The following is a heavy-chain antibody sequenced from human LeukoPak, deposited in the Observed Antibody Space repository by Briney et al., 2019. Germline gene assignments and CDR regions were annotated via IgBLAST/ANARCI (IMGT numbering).Heavy chain of an antibody. CDR2: IYYSGST. Sequence: PSETLSLTCTVSGGSISSGGYYWSWVRQHPGKGLEWIGYIYYSGSTYYNPSLKSRVTISVDTSKNQFSLKLSSVTAADTAVYYCARDLVVVVPAATLYEGYGMDVWGQGTTVTVSS. CDR1: GGSISSGGYY. J-gene: IGHJ6*02. CDR3: ARDLVVVVPAATLYEGYGMDV. D-gene: IGHD2-2*01. V-gene: IGHV4-31*03.